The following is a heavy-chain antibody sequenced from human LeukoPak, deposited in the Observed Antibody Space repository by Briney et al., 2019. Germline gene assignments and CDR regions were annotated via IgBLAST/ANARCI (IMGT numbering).Heavy chain of an antibody. CDR1: GYIFTGYY. Sequence: LVASVKVSCKASGYIFTGYYMHWVRQAPGQGPEWMGWINPNSGGTNFAQKFQGRVTMTRDTSISTAYMELSRLRSDDTAVYYCARGGKNDFWSGYPEYWGQGTLVTVSS. J-gene: IGHJ4*02. D-gene: IGHD3-3*01. CDR2: INPNSGGT. CDR3: ARGGKNDFWSGYPEY. V-gene: IGHV1-2*03.